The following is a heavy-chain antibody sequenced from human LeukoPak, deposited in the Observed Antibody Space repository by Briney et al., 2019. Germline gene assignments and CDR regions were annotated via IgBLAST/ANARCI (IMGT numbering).Heavy chain of an antibody. CDR2: ISSIGRTI. CDR1: GFTFSSYS. D-gene: IGHD3-16*01. J-gene: IGHJ3*02. Sequence: GGSLRLSCAASGFTFSSYSMNWVRQAPGKGLEWVSYISSIGRTIYYGDSVKGRFTISRDNAKSSLYLQMNSLRVEDTAVYYCARVYRDYVFGAFDIWGQGTMVTVSS. V-gene: IGHV3-48*04. CDR3: ARVYRDYVFGAFDI.